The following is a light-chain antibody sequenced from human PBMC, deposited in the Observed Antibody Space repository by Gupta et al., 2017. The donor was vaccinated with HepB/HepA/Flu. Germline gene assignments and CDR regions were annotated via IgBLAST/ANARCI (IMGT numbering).Light chain of an antibody. J-gene: IGKJ4*01. V-gene: IGKV2-30*02. CDR3: MQGTHWPLT. Sequence: DVVMTQSPLSLPVTLGQPASISCRSSQSLVHGDGNTYLNWFHQRPGQSPRRLIYQGSSRDSGVPDRFSGSGSGTDFTLKISRVETEDVGVYYCMQGTHWPLTFGGGTKVEIK. CDR1: QSLVHGDGNTY. CDR2: QGS.